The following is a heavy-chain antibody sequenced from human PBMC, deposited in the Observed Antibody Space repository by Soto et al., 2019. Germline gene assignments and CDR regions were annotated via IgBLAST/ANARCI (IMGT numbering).Heavy chain of an antibody. V-gene: IGHV3-23*01. D-gene: IGHD3-10*01. CDR1: GVSFSTYA. CDR2: ISDSGTNT. Sequence: GGSLRLSCAASGVSFSTYAMNWVRQAPGKGLEWVSGISDSGTNTYYADSVKGRSTISRDNSRNTLYLNLNSLRAEDTAVYYCAKVGPAVGMVDWGQGTLVTVSS. CDR3: AKVGPAVGMVD. J-gene: IGHJ4*02.